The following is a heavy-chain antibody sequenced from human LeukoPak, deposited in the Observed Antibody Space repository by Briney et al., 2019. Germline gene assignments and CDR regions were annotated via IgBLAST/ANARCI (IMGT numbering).Heavy chain of an antibody. V-gene: IGHV3-30*02. CDR2: IRYDGRNK. CDR3: AKDAWERYMDV. D-gene: IGHD1-26*01. Sequence: GGSLRLSCAASGFTFSSYGMHWVRQAPGKGLEWVAFIRYDGRNKYYADSVKGRFTISRDNSKNTLYLQMNSLRAEDTAVYYCAKDAWERYMDVWGKGTTVTVSS. J-gene: IGHJ6*03. CDR1: GFTFSSYG.